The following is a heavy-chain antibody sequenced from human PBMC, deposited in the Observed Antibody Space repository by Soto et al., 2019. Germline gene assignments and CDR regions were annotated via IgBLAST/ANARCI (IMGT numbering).Heavy chain of an antibody. D-gene: IGHD1-7*01. CDR1: GGSISSYY. Sequence: QVQLQESGPGLVKPSETLSLTCTVSGGSISSYYWSWIRQPPGKGLEWIGYIYYSGSTNYNPSLKSRVTISVDTSKNQFSLKLSSVTAADTAVYYCAREWRNWNYVYAFDIWGQGTMVTVSS. V-gene: IGHV4-59*01. CDR3: AREWRNWNYVYAFDI. J-gene: IGHJ3*02. CDR2: IYYSGST.